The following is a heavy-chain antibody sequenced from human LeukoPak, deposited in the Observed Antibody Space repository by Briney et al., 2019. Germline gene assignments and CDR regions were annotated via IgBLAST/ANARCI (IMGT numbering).Heavy chain of an antibody. CDR3: ARDGIVGATSGDY. V-gene: IGHV3-11*01. J-gene: IGHJ4*02. Sequence: GGSLRLSCAASGFIFSDYYMSWIRQAPGKGLGWVSYISSSGSTTYYADSVKGRFTISRDNAKNSVHLQMNSLRAEDTAVYYCARDGIVGATSGDYWGQGTLVTVSS. CDR2: ISSSGSTT. D-gene: IGHD1-26*01. CDR1: GFIFSDYY.